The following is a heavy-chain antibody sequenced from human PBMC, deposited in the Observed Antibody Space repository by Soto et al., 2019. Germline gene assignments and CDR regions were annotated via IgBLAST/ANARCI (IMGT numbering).Heavy chain of an antibody. CDR1: CYTFTSYG. CDR2: ISAYNGNT. CDR3: ARCMLYRYYYGMDV. Sequence: GXSVKVSFKASCYTFTSYGISWVRQAPGQGLEWMGWISAYNGNTNYAQKLQGRVTMTTDTSTSTAYMELRSLRSDDTAVYYCARCMLYRYYYGMDVWGQGTTVTVSS. D-gene: IGHD2-8*01. V-gene: IGHV1-18*04. J-gene: IGHJ6*02.